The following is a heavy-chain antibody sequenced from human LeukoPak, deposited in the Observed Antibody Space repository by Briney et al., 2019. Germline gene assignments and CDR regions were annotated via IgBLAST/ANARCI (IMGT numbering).Heavy chain of an antibody. Sequence: GGSLRLSCAASGFTFSSYGMHWVRQAPGKGLEWVTLTLYDGRNKYYADSVKGRFTISRDNSKNTLYLQMNSLRAEDTAVYYCARDQGYTYGRSFDYWGQGTLVTVSS. V-gene: IGHV3-33*05. CDR3: ARDQGYTYGRSFDY. J-gene: IGHJ4*02. D-gene: IGHD5-18*01. CDR2: TLYDGRNK. CDR1: GFTFSSYG.